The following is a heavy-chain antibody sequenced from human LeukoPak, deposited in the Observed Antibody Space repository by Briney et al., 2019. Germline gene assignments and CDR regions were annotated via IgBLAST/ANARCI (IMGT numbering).Heavy chain of an antibody. CDR1: GFTFSSYS. D-gene: IGHD2-15*01. J-gene: IGHJ4*02. CDR3: ARDAGYCSGGSCLTFDY. Sequence: GGSLRLSCAASGFTFSSYSMNWVRQAQGKGLEWVSSISSSSSYIYYADSVKGRFTISRDNAKNSLYLQMNSLRAEDTAVYYCARDAGYCSGGSCLTFDYWGQGTLVTVSS. V-gene: IGHV3-21*01. CDR2: ISSSSSYI.